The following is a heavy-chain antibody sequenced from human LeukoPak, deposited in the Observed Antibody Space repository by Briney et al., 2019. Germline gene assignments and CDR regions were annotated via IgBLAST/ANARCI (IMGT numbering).Heavy chain of an antibody. CDR3: ASSYSGSYHYFDY. D-gene: IGHD1-26*01. Sequence: SETLSLTCTVSGGSISSSSYYWGWIRQPPGKGLEWIGSIYYSGSTYYNPSLKSRVTISVDTSKNQFSLKLSSVTAADTAVYYCASSYSGSYHYFDYWGQGTLVTVSS. CDR2: IYYSGST. V-gene: IGHV4-39*07. J-gene: IGHJ4*02. CDR1: GGSISSSSYY.